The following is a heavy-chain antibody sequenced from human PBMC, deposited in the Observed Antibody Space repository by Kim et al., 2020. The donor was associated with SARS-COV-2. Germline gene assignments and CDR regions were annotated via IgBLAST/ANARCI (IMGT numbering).Heavy chain of an antibody. V-gene: IGHV4-59*01. CDR2: IYYSGST. CDR1: GGSISSYY. CDR3: ARVGRFAVAGHWFDP. J-gene: IGHJ5*02. Sequence: SETLSLTCTVSGGSISSYYWSWIRQPPGKGLEWIGYIYYSGSTNYNPSLKSRVTISVDTSKNQFSLKLSSVTAADTAVYYCARVGRFAVAGHWFDPWGQGTLVTVSS. D-gene: IGHD6-19*01.